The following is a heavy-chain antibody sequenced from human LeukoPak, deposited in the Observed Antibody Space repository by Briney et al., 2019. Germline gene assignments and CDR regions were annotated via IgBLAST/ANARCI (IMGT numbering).Heavy chain of an antibody. V-gene: IGHV3-33*01. CDR3: ARDLGYYGSGSAFDI. D-gene: IGHD3-10*01. CDR1: GFTFRSHA. Sequence: GRSLRLSCVASGFTFRSHAMHWVRQAPGKGLEWVAVRWYDGSNKYYAESVKGRFTISRDNSKNTLYVQMNSLRVEDTAVYYCARDLGYYGSGSAFDIWGQGTMVTVSS. CDR2: RWYDGSNK. J-gene: IGHJ3*02.